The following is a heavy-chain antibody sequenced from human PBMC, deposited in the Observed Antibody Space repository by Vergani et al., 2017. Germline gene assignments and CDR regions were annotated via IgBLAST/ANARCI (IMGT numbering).Heavy chain of an antibody. CDR1: DSIRNLYC. CDR2: ISGSGVSA. D-gene: IGHD3-9*01. CDR3: AKQYFVAGNYLFDY. Sequence: VQLQESGPGLVKSSETLSLTCSVSFDSIRNLYCNWIRQPPGKGLEWVSGISGSGVSAYYTDYVKGRFTISRDNSKNMLFLQMNNLRTEDTAIYYCAKQYFVAGNYLFDYWGQGTLVTVSS. J-gene: IGHJ4*02. V-gene: IGHV3-23*01.